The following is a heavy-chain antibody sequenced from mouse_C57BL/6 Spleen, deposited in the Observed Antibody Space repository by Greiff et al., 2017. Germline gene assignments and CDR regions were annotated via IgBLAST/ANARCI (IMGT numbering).Heavy chain of an antibody. J-gene: IGHJ4*01. Sequence: VQLKESGPELVKPGASVKISCKASGYSFTGYYMNWVKQSPEKSLEWIGEINPSTGGTTYNQKFKAKATLTVDKSSSTAYMQLKSLTSEDSAVYYCARGGDYWGQGTSVTVSS. V-gene: IGHV1-42*01. CDR2: INPSTGGT. CDR1: GYSFTGYY. CDR3: ARGGDY.